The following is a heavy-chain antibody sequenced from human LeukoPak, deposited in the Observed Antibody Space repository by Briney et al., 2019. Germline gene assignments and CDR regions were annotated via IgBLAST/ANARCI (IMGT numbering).Heavy chain of an antibody. CDR3: AYSTCYYYMDV. V-gene: IGHV4-59*01. CDR1: GGSISSYY. CDR2: IYYSGST. Sequence: SETLSLTCTVSGGSISSYYWSWIRQPPGKGLEWIGYIYYSGSTNYNPSLKSRVTISVDTSKKQFSLKLSSVTAADTAVYYCAYSTCYYYMDVWGKGTTVTVSS. J-gene: IGHJ6*03. D-gene: IGHD2-21*01.